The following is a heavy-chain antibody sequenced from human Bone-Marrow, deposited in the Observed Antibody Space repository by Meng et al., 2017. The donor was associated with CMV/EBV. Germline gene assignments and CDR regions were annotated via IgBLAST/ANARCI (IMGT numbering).Heavy chain of an antibody. D-gene: IGHD5-18*01. V-gene: IGHV3-11*01. CDR3: ARTVSYGNGGAWFDP. CDR1: CIPFTDLY. CDR2: ISFSGSII. J-gene: IGHJ5*02. Sequence: SCIPFTDLYRSGLRQAPGKVLGWVSYISFSGSIIKDADSVKGRFTITRDNAENTVYLQMNSLRAEDTAMYYCARTVSYGNGGAWFDPWGQGTLVTVSS.